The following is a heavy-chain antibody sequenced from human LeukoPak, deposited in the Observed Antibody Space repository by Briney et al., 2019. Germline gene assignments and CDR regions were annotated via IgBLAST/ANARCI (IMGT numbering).Heavy chain of an antibody. J-gene: IGHJ4*02. D-gene: IGHD3-10*01. Sequence: SETLSLTCAVSGYSISSGDYYWSWIRQPPGKGLEWIGYIYYSGSTYYNPSLKSRVTISVDTSKNQFSLKLSSVTAADTAVYYCARHQGEGDYFDYWGQGTLVTVSS. CDR3: ARHQGEGDYFDY. CDR2: IYYSGST. CDR1: GYSISSGDYY. V-gene: IGHV4-30-4*01.